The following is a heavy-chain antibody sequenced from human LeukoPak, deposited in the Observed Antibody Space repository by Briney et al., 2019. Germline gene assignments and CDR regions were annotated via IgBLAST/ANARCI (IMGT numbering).Heavy chain of an antibody. CDR3: AKGDSSGWSFEY. CDR2: ISSSGSTI. D-gene: IGHD6-19*01. Sequence: GGSLRLSCAASGFTFSSYSMNWVRQAPGKGLEWVSYISSSGSTIYYADSVKGRFTISRDNAKNSLYLQMNSLRAEDTAVYYCAKGDSSGWSFEYWGQGTLVTVSS. CDR1: GFTFSSYS. J-gene: IGHJ4*02. V-gene: IGHV3-48*04.